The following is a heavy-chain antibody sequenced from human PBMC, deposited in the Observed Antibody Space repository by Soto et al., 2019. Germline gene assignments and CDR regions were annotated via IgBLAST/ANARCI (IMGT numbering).Heavy chain of an antibody. CDR1: GGSFSGYY. V-gene: IGHV4-34*01. CDR2: INHSGST. D-gene: IGHD3-10*01. J-gene: IGHJ6*02. Sequence: PSETLSLTCAVYGGSFSGYYWSWIRQPPGKGLEWIGEINHSGSTNYNPSLKSRVTISVDTSKNQFSLKLSSVTAADTAVYYCATQSGLLWFGARNYYYGMDVWGQGTTVT. CDR3: ATQSGLLWFGARNYYYGMDV.